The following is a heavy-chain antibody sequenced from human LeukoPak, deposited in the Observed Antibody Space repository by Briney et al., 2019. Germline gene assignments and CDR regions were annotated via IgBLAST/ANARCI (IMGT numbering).Heavy chain of an antibody. J-gene: IGHJ5*02. D-gene: IGHD4-17*01. Sequence: KPSETLSLTCTVSGGSISSGGYSWSWIRQPPGKGLEWIGYIYHSGSTYYNPSLKSRVTISVDRSKNQFSLKLSSVTAADTAVYYCASYGDHNWFDPWGQGTLVTVSS. CDR1: GGSISSGGYS. CDR3: ASYGDHNWFDP. CDR2: IYHSGST. V-gene: IGHV4-30-2*01.